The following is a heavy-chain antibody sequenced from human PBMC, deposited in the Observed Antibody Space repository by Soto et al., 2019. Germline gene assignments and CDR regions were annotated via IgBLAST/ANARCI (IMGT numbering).Heavy chain of an antibody. V-gene: IGHV3-23*01. CDR2: VSAGGDNT. CDR1: GFTFANYA. Sequence: GGSLRLSCTASGFTFANYAMHWVRQAPGKGLEWVSRVSAGGDNTDYADAVKGRFTISRDNSKNTLFLQMNSLRAEDTAVYYCASGRWLQLPFYWGQGTLVTVSS. D-gene: IGHD5-12*01. CDR3: ASGRWLQLPFY. J-gene: IGHJ4*02.